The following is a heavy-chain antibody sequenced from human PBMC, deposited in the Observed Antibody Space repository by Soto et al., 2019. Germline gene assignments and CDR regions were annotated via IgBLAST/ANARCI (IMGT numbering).Heavy chain of an antibody. CDR2: INPSGGST. D-gene: IGHD6-6*01. CDR3: ARDHLGQLEPVYNWFDP. Sequence: GASVKVSCKASGYTFTSYYMHWVRQAPGQGLEWMGIINPSGGSTSYAQKFQGRVTMTRDTSTSTVYMELSSLRSEDTAVYYCARDHLGQLEPVYNWFDPWGQGTLVTVSS. CDR1: GYTFTSYY. J-gene: IGHJ5*02. V-gene: IGHV1-46*01.